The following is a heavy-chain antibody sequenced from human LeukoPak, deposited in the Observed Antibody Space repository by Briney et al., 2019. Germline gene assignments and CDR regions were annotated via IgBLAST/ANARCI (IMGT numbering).Heavy chain of an antibody. D-gene: IGHD3-22*01. Sequence: GGSLRLSCVASGFTFSSNSLNWARQAPGKGLEWVSYISSSGTTIYYADSVKGRFTISRDNAGNTLYLQMNSLRVEDTAVYYCAREVDYYDSSGNKWDYWGQGTLVTVSS. CDR3: AREVDYYDSSGNKWDY. J-gene: IGHJ4*02. CDR2: ISSSGTTI. CDR1: GFTFSSNS. V-gene: IGHV3-48*04.